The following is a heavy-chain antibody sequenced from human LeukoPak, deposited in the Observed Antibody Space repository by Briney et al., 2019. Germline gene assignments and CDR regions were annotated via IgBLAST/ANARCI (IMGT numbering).Heavy chain of an antibody. CDR3: ARGGGSTRWYYFDY. V-gene: IGHV3-30*01. CDR1: GFTFSSYA. Sequence: PGGSLRLSCAASGFTFSSYAMHWVRRAPGKGLEWVAVISYDGSNKYYADSVKGRFTISRDNSKNTLYLQMNSLRAEDTAVYYCARGGGSTRWYYFDYWGQGTLVTVSS. J-gene: IGHJ4*02. D-gene: IGHD2-15*01. CDR2: ISYDGSNK.